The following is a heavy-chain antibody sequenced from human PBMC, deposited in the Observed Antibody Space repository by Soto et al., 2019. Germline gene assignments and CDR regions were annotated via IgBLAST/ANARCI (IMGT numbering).Heavy chain of an antibody. D-gene: IGHD1-1*01. V-gene: IGHV1-24*01. Sequence: ASVKVSCKVSGNTLTEFSMHWVRQAPGKGLEWMGGVDPDEGKTVYAQKFQGRVSMTEDTSTDTGYMELSSLRSDDTAVYYCATVGWSTGTHEAGPYYMYVWAKGTTVTVSS. CDR3: ATVGWSTGTHEAGPYYMYV. CDR2: VDPDEGKT. CDR1: GNTLTEFS. J-gene: IGHJ6*03.